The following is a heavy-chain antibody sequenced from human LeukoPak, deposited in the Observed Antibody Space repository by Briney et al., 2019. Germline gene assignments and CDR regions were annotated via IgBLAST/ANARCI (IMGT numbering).Heavy chain of an antibody. V-gene: IGHV3-23*01. CDR3: AKDPLSGGWYGRTYYFDY. D-gene: IGHD6-19*01. CDR1: GFTFSSYA. Sequence: PGGSLRLSCAASGFTFSSYAMSWVRQAPGKGLEWVSAISGSGGSTYYADSVKGRFTISRDNSKNTLYLQMNSLRAEDTAVYYCAKDPLSGGWYGRTYYFDYWGQGTLVTVSS. J-gene: IGHJ4*02. CDR2: ISGSGGST.